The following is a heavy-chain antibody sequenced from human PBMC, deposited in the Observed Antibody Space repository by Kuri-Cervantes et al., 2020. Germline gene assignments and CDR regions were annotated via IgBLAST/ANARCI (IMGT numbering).Heavy chain of an antibody. CDR3: ARDLEISEELLWFGEFPNWFDP. Sequence: GGSLRLSCAASGFTFSDYYMSWIRQAPGKGLEWVSYTSSSGSTIYYADPVKGRFTISRDNAKNSLYLQMNSLRAEDTAVYYCARDLEISEELLWFGEFPNWFDPWGQGTLVTVSS. CDR1: GFTFSDYY. D-gene: IGHD3-10*01. CDR2: TSSSGSTI. J-gene: IGHJ5*02. V-gene: IGHV3-11*01.